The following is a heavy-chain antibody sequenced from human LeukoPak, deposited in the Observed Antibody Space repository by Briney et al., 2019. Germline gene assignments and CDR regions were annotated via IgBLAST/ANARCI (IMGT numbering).Heavy chain of an antibody. D-gene: IGHD3-22*01. J-gene: IGHJ4*02. CDR2: IYTSGST. CDR3: AREFSASYYYDSSGYYY. V-gene: IGHV4-4*07. CDR1: GGSISSYY. Sequence: SETLSLTFTVSGGSISSYYWSWIRQPAGKGLEWIGRIYTSGSTNYNPSLKSRVTMSVDTSKNQFSLKLSSVTAADTAVYYCAREFSASYYYDSSGYYYWGQGTLVTVSS.